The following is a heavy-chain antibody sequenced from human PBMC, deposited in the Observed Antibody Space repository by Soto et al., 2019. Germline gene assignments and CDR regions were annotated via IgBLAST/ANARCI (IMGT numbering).Heavy chain of an antibody. J-gene: IGHJ5*02. CDR1: GGSISSGGYY. D-gene: IGHD4-17*01. Sequence: SETLSLTCTVSGGSISSGGYYWSWIRQHPGKGLEWIGYIYYSGSTYYNPSLKSRVTISVDTSKNQFSLKLSSVTAADTAVYYCVCFPAYGRAQSWSHLSGQGTLVTLSS. CDR2: IYYSGST. CDR3: VCFPAYGRAQSWSHL. V-gene: IGHV4-31*03.